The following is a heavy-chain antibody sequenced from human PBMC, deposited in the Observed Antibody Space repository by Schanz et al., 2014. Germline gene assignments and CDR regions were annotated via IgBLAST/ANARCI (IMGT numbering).Heavy chain of an antibody. Sequence: EVQLVESGGGLVKPGGSLRLSCAASGFTFNNFGMNWVRQAPGKGLEWVSCITGGSTTYTYYADSGRGRFTISRDNAKSSVYLQMISLQTADTAVYYCFSMHYGNSGYWGQGTLVTVSS. J-gene: IGHJ4*02. CDR1: GFTFNNFG. V-gene: IGHV3-21*04. CDR2: ITGGSTTYT. D-gene: IGHD3-3*02. CDR3: FSMHYGNSGY.